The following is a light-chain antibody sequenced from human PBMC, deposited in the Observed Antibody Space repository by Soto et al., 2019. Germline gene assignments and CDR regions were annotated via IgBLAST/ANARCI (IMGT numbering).Light chain of an antibody. Sequence: EIVLTQSPATLSLSPGERAVLSCRASQTVSSFLAWYQQKPGQAPRLLIFDASNRATGIPARFNGSGSGTDFTLTISSLEPEDFAVYYCQHRSTWPLTFGGGTKVEI. CDR1: QTVSSF. CDR3: QHRSTWPLT. J-gene: IGKJ4*01. V-gene: IGKV3-11*01. CDR2: DAS.